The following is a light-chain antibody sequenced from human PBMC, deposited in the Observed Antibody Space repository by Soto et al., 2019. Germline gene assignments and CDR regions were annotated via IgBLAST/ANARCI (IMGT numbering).Light chain of an antibody. Sequence: IVLTQSPGTLSLSPGERATLSCRASQSVSSSYLAWYQQKPGQAPRLIMYGASSRATGIPDRLSGSGSGTDFTLTISRLEPEDCAVYYCQQYNSPPYTVGQGTRLEIK. CDR3: QQYNSPPYT. J-gene: IGKJ2*01. CDR2: GAS. V-gene: IGKV3-20*01. CDR1: QSVSSSY.